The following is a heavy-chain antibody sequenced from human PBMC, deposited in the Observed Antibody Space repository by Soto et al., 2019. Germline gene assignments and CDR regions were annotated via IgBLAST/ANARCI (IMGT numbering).Heavy chain of an antibody. Sequence: GGSLRLSCAASGFTFINAWISWVRQAPGKGLEWVGRIKSKTDGGTTDYAAPVKGRFTISRDDSKNKLYLQMNSLKTEDAAVYYCTKIGPWEPDYYYHSGMDVGGQERKVNVSS. CDR1: GFTFINAW. V-gene: IGHV3-15*01. CDR3: TKIGPWEPDYYYHSGMDV. D-gene: IGHD1-26*01. CDR2: IKSKTDGGTT. J-gene: IGHJ6*02.